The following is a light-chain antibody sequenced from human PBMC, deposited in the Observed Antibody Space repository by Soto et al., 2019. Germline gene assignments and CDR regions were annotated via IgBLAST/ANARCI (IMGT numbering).Light chain of an antibody. CDR3: QHYGDSPRVP. CDR2: GAS. CDR1: QSVSSSS. Sequence: ETVLTQSPGTLSLSPGERATLSCRASQSVSSSSLAWYQQQPGQPPRLRIDGASSRATGMPDRFSGSGSGTDLTLIIDRVEPEDFAVYYCQHYGDSPRVPFGQGTRL. V-gene: IGKV3-20*01. J-gene: IGKJ5*01.